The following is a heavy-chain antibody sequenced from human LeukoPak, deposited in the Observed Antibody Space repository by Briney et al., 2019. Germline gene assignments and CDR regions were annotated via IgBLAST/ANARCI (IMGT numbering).Heavy chain of an antibody. CDR1: GXXXXXYX. CDR3: XXXXXXAXRPCVDY. D-gene: IGHD6-6*01. CDR2: ISSSSSYI. J-gene: IGHJ4*02. V-gene: IGHV3-21*01. Sequence: SGXXXXXYXMNWVRQAPGKGLXWXSSISSSSSYIYYADSVKGRFTISRXXXKNSLYLQMNSLRAEDTDVYYXXXXXXXAXRPCVDYWGQGTLVTVSS.